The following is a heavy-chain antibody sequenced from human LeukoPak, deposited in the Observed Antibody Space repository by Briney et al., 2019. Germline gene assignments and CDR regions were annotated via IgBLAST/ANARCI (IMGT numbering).Heavy chain of an antibody. D-gene: IGHD1-26*01. J-gene: IGHJ6*03. CDR2: INPSGGST. Sequence: ASVKVSCKASGYTFTSYYMHWVRQAPGQGLEWMGIINPSGGSTSYAQKFQGRVTMTRDTSTSTVYMELSSLRSEDTAVYYCARDMAMVGATSFYYYMDVWGKGTTVTISS. CDR1: GYTFTSYY. CDR3: ARDMAMVGATSFYYYMDV. V-gene: IGHV1-46*01.